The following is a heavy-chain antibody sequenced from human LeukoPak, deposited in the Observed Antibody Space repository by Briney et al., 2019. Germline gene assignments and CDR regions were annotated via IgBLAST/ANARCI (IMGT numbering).Heavy chain of an antibody. CDR2: IIPIFATT. CDR1: GGTFSSYA. D-gene: IGHD2-15*01. Sequence: GASVKVSCKASGGTFSSYAINWVRQAPGQGLEWMGGIIPIFATTNYAQKFQGRVTITADESTNTVYMELRSLRSEDTAVYYCARDRGYCSGGSCYFLFYWGQGTLVTVSS. CDR3: ARDRGYCSGGSCYFLFY. J-gene: IGHJ4*02. V-gene: IGHV1-69*13.